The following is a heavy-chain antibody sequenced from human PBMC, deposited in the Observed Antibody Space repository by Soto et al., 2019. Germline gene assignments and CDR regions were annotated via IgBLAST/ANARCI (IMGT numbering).Heavy chain of an antibody. Sequence: SETLSLTCAVYGGSFSGYYWTWIRQPPGTGLEWIGEINHSGSTNYNPSLKSRVTISVDTSKNQFSLKLTSVTATDTAVYYCARDKITGLFDYWGQGTLVTVSS. CDR1: GGSFSGYY. CDR3: ARDKITGLFDY. CDR2: INHSGST. V-gene: IGHV4-34*01. J-gene: IGHJ4*02. D-gene: IGHD2-8*02.